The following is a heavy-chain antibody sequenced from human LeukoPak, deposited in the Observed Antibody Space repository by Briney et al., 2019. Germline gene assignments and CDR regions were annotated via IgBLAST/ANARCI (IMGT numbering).Heavy chain of an antibody. D-gene: IGHD3-9*01. Sequence: GGSLRLSCVASGFTFSTYWMHWVRQAPGKGLVWVSRINNDGSSTTYADSVKGRFTISRDNAMNTLYLQMNSLRAEDTAVYYCARHSDYDILTGPNDYWGQGGLVTVSS. CDR2: INNDGSST. CDR1: GFTFSTYW. J-gene: IGHJ4*02. V-gene: IGHV3-74*01. CDR3: ARHSDYDILTGPNDY.